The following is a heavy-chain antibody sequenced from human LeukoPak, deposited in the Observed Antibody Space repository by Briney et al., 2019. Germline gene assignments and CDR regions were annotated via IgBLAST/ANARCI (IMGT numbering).Heavy chain of an antibody. V-gene: IGHV3-43D*04. CDR1: GFTFDDYV. CDR3: AKDAYCSSTSCYYMDV. Sequence: GGSLRLSCAASGFTFDDYVMHWVRHAPGKGLGWVSLISWDGGSTYYADSVKGRFTISRDNSKNSLYLQMNSLRAEDTALYYCAKDAYCSSTSCYYMDVWGKGTTVTVSS. CDR2: ISWDGGST. D-gene: IGHD2-2*01. J-gene: IGHJ6*03.